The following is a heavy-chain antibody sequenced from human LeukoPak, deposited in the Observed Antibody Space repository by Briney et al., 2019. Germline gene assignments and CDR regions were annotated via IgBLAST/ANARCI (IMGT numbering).Heavy chain of an antibody. J-gene: IGHJ4*02. V-gene: IGHV5-51*01. CDR1: GYTFTYYW. Sequence: GESLQISCRGSGYTFTYYWIAWVRQRPGKGLELMGIIYPGDSGTTYSPSFQGQVTMSADESVNTAYLQWTSLKATDIAMYYCARLRGSTTETLDFWGQGTLVTVSS. D-gene: IGHD5-12*01. CDR2: IYPGDSGT. CDR3: ARLRGSTTETLDF.